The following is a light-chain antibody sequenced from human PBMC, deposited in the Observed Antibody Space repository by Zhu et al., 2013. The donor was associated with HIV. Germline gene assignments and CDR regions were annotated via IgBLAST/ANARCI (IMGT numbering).Light chain of an antibody. CDR2: AAS. Sequence: DTVMTQFPVALSAFPGQNVTLSCRASRDVSTKLSWFHQRPGHPPTLLVFAASRRASTVPRRFIGGGSGTTFSLSIIGLQAEDCGIYFCQQYEIWPRTFG. V-gene: IGKV3-15*01. CDR1: RDVSTK. J-gene: IGKJ5*01. CDR3: QQYEIWPRT.